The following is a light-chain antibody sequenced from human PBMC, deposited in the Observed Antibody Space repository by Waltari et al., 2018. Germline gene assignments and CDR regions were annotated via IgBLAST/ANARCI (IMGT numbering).Light chain of an antibody. V-gene: IGKV4-1*01. J-gene: IGKJ1*01. CDR2: WAS. CDR1: SVLYIANNKNY. CDR3: QHYYSPPWT. Sequence: SVLYIANNKNYLAWYQQKPGQPPKLLIYWASTRESGVPDRFSGSVSGTDFTLTISSLQAEDVAVYYCQHYYSPPWTFGQGTKVEIK.